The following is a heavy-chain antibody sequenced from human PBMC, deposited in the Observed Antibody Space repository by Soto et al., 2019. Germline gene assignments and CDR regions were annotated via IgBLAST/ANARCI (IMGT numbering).Heavy chain of an antibody. Sequence: QVQLVESGGGVVQPGRSLRLSCAASGFTFSSYGMHWVRQAPGKGLEWVAVISYDGSNKYYADSVKGRFTISRDNSKNTLYLQKNSLRAEDTAVYYCAKLGGITIFGVLTLDYYYYYGMDVWGQGTTVTVSS. D-gene: IGHD3-3*01. CDR2: ISYDGSNK. J-gene: IGHJ6*02. CDR1: GFTFSSYG. V-gene: IGHV3-30*18. CDR3: AKLGGITIFGVLTLDYYYYYGMDV.